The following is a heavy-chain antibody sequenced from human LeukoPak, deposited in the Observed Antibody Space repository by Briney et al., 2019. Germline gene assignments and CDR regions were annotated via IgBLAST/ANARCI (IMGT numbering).Heavy chain of an antibody. Sequence: SVKVSCKASGGTFSSYAISWVRQAPGQGLEWMGGNIPIFGTANYAQKFQGRVTITTDESTSTAYMELSSLRSEDTAVYYCARGGVTTTNRFDPWGQGTLVTVSS. CDR1: GGTFSSYA. J-gene: IGHJ5*02. CDR3: ARGGVTTTNRFDP. CDR2: NIPIFGTA. V-gene: IGHV1-69*05. D-gene: IGHD4-17*01.